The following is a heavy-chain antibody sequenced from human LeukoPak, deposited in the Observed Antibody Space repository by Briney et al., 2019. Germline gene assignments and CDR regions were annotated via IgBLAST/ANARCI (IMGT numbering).Heavy chain of an antibody. CDR2: INHSGST. CDR1: GGSFSGYY. J-gene: IGHJ4*02. Sequence: SETLSLTCAVYGGSFSGYYWSWIRQPPGKGLEWIGEINHSGSTNYNPSLKSRVTISVDTSKNQFSLKLSSVTAADTAVYYCARVRIAAKFDYWGQGTLVTVSS. CDR3: ARVRIAAKFDY. V-gene: IGHV4-34*01. D-gene: IGHD6-6*01.